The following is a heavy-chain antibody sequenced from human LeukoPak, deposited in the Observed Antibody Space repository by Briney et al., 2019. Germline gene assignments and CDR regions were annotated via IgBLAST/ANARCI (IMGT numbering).Heavy chain of an antibody. CDR2: ISAYSGNT. D-gene: IGHD3-10*01. CDR1: GYTFTSYG. J-gene: IGHJ5*02. V-gene: IGHV1-18*01. Sequence: ASVKVSCKASGYTFTSYGISWVRQAPGQGLEWMGWISAYSGNTNYAQKLQGRVTMTTDTSTSTAYMELRSLRSDDTAVYYCARDSGYYGSGSLHNWFDPWGQGTLVTVSS. CDR3: ARDSGYYGSGSLHNWFDP.